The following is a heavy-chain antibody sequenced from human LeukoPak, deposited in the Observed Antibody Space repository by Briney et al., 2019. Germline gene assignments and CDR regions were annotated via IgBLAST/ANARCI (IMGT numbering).Heavy chain of an antibody. CDR2: INHSGST. D-gene: IGHD2-2*01. CDR3: ARGRYCSSTSCYRGPNESDY. Sequence: SETLSLTCAVFGGSFSGYYWTWIRQPPGKGLEWIGEINHSGSTNYNPSLKSRVTISVDTSKNQFSLKLSSVTAADTAVYYCARGRYCSSTSCYRGPNESDYWGQGTLVTVSS. J-gene: IGHJ4*01. CDR1: GGSFSGYY. V-gene: IGHV4-34*01.